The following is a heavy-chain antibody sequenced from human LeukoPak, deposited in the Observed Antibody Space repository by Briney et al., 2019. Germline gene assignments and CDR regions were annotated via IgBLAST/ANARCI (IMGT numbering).Heavy chain of an antibody. CDR3: AKVRITIFGVVMGYFDY. CDR2: IYTSGST. J-gene: IGHJ4*02. CDR1: GGSISSYY. V-gene: IGHV4-4*07. D-gene: IGHD3-3*01. Sequence: SETLSLTCTVSGGSISSYYWSWIRQPAGKGLEWIGRIYTSGSTNYNPSLKSRVTMSVDTSKNQFSLKLSSVTAADTAVYYCAKVRITIFGVVMGYFDYWGQGTLVTVSS.